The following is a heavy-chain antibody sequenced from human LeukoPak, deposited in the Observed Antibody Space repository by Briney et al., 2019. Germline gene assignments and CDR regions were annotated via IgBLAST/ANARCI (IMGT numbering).Heavy chain of an antibody. CDR1: GFTFSSYA. CDR3: AKGRFGEPTFDP. Sequence: GSLRLSCAASGFTFSSYAMSWVRQAPGKGLEWVSAISGSGGSTYYADSVKGRFTISRDNSKNTLYLQMNSLRAEDTAVYYCAKGRFGEPTFDPWGQGTLSPSPQ. V-gene: IGHV3-23*01. D-gene: IGHD3-10*01. CDR2: ISGSGGST. J-gene: IGHJ5*02.